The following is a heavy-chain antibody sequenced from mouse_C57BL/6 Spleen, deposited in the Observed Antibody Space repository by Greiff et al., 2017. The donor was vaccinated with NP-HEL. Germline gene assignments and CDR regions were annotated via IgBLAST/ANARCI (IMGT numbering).Heavy chain of an antibody. CDR2: ISSGSSTI. Sequence: EVKLMESGGGLVKPGGSLKLSCAASGFTFSDYGMHWVRQAPEKGLEWVAYISSGSSTIYYADTVKGRFTISRDNAKNTLFLQMTSLRSEDTAMYYCARELGDYYAMDYWGQGTSVTVSS. J-gene: IGHJ4*01. CDR3: ARELGDYYAMDY. D-gene: IGHD4-1*01. CDR1: GFTFSDYG. V-gene: IGHV5-17*01.